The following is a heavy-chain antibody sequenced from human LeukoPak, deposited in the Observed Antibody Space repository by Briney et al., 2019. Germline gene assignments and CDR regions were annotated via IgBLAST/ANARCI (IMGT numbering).Heavy chain of an antibody. Sequence: ASVKVSCKASGYTLTTYYMHWVRQAPGQGLEWVGITIPSGGSTSYAQKFQGRVTMTRDTSTSTVYMELSSLRSEDTAVYYCARGTTSGYFDYWGQGTLVSVSS. CDR1: GYTLTTYY. V-gene: IGHV1-46*01. CDR3: ARGTTSGYFDY. D-gene: IGHD3-10*01. J-gene: IGHJ4*02. CDR2: TIPSGGST.